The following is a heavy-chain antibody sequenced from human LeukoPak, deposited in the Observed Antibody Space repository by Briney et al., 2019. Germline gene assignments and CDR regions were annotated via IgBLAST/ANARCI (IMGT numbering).Heavy chain of an antibody. CDR3: AIYSNPYYYGMDV. CDR1: GFTFSDYY. D-gene: IGHD4-11*01. Sequence: GGSLRLSCAASGFTFSDYYMSWIRQAPGKGLEWVSYISSSGSTIYYADSVKGRFTISRDNAKNSLCLQMNSLRAEDTAVYYCAIYSNPYYYGMDVWGQGTTVTVSS. CDR2: ISSSGSTI. V-gene: IGHV3-11*01. J-gene: IGHJ6*02.